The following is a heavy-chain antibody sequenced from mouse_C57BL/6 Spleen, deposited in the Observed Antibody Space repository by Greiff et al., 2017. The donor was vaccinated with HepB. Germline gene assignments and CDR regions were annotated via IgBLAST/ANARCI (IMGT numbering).Heavy chain of an antibody. CDR3: ARSGVRDYDGFAY. J-gene: IGHJ3*01. CDR1: GYTFTSYW. V-gene: IGHV1-69*01. CDR2: IDPSDSYT. Sequence: QVQLKQPGAELVMPGASVKLSCKASGYTFTSYWMHWVKQRPGQGLEWIGEIDPSDSYTNYNQKFKGKSTLTVDKSSSTAYMQLSSLTSEDSAVYYCARSGVRDYDGFAYWGQGTLVTVSA. D-gene: IGHD2-4*01.